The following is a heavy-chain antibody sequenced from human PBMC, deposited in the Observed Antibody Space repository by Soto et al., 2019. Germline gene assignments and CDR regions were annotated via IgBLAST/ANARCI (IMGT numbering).Heavy chain of an antibody. CDR2: IYPADSDT. CDR3: AGGGVRGVITRTRDYYGMDV. D-gene: IGHD3-10*01. Sequence: GESLKISCKGSGYSFTSYWIGWVRQIPWKGPEWMGIIYPADSDTTYSPSFQGQATLSADKSTTTASLQWSSLKASDTAMYYCAGGGVRGVITRTRDYYGMDVWGQGTTVTVSS. V-gene: IGHV5-51*01. CDR1: GYSFTSYW. J-gene: IGHJ6*02.